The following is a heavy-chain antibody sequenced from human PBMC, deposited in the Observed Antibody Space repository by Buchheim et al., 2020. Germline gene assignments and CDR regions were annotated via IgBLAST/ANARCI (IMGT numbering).Heavy chain of an antibody. V-gene: IGHV4-59*01. D-gene: IGHD6-19*01. CDR3: ARDIGAGTGWFDP. J-gene: IGHJ5*02. CDR1: GGSISSYY. CDR2: IYYSGST. Sequence: QVQLQESGPGLVKPSETLYLTCTVSGGSISSYYWSWIRQPPGKGLEWIGYIYYSGSTNYNPSLKSRVTISVDTSKNQFSLKLGSVTAADTAVYYCARDIGAGTGWFDPWGQGTL.